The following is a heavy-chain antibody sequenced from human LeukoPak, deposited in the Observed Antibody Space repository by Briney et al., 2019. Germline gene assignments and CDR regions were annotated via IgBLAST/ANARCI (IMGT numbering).Heavy chain of an antibody. V-gene: IGHV3-53*01. CDR1: GFTVSSNF. Sequence: GGSLRLSCAASGFTVSSNFMSWVRQAPGKGLECVSVIYSRGGTYYADSVQGRFTISRDASKNTLFLQMNSLRADDTAVYYCAKAQQLWYHFDYWGQGTLVTVSS. CDR2: IYSRGGT. J-gene: IGHJ4*02. CDR3: AKAQQLWYHFDY. D-gene: IGHD5-18*01.